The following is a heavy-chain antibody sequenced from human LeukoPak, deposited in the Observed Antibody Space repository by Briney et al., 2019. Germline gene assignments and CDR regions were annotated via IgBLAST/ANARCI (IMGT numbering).Heavy chain of an antibody. D-gene: IGHD3-10*01. CDR1: GFSFSSYA. Sequence: GGSLRLSCAASGFSFSSYAMSWVRQAPGKGLEWVSAISGSGGSTYYADSVKGRFTISRDNSKNTLYLQMNSLRAEDTAVYYCARDALLWFGEFRGFDPWGQGTLVTVSS. CDR2: ISGSGGST. J-gene: IGHJ5*02. CDR3: ARDALLWFGEFRGFDP. V-gene: IGHV3-23*01.